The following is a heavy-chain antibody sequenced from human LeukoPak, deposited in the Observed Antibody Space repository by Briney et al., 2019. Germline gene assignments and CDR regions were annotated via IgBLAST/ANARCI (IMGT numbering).Heavy chain of an antibody. CDR3: AGRHYYGSGSYYY. CDR1: GYTLTELS. CDR2: FDPEDGET. Sequence: GASVKVSCKXSGYTLTELSMHWVRQAPGKGLEWMGGFDPEDGETIYAQKFQGRVTMTEDTSTDSAYMELSSLRSEDTAVYYCAGRHYYGSGSYYYWGQGTLVTVSS. D-gene: IGHD3-10*01. V-gene: IGHV1-24*01. J-gene: IGHJ4*02.